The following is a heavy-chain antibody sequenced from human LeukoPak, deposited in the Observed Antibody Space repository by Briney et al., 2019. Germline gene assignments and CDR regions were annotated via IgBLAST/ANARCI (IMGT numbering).Heavy chain of an antibody. CDR2: ISAYNGKP. CDR3: ARSPGTTGGDFAY. Sequence: ASVKLSCKASGFTFTNYGISWVRQAPGQGLEWMGWISAYNGKPHNAQKLQGRVTLTTDTSTSTAYMELRSLRFDDTAVYYCARSPGTTGGDFAYWSQGTLVTVSS. CDR1: GFTFTNYG. D-gene: IGHD1-1*01. J-gene: IGHJ4*02. V-gene: IGHV1-18*01.